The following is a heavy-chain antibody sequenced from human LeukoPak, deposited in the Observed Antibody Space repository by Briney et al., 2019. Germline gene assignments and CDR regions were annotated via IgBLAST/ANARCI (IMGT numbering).Heavy chain of an antibody. V-gene: IGHV3-21*01. J-gene: IGHJ5*02. CDR2: ISSSSSYI. Sequence: GGSLRLSCAASGFIFSSYSMNWARQAPGKGREWVSSISSSSSYIYYADSVKGRFTISRDNAKNTLNLQMDSLRAEDTAVYYCARDLGQYYNTSDNWFDPWGQGTLVTVSS. CDR3: ARDLGQYYNTSDNWFDP. D-gene: IGHD3-22*01. CDR1: GFIFSSYS.